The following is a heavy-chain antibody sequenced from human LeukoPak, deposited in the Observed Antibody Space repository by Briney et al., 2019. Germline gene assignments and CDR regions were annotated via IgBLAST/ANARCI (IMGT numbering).Heavy chain of an antibody. CDR2: TSSNGGST. D-gene: IGHD3-10*01. CDR1: GFTSSSYA. J-gene: IGHJ4*02. V-gene: IGHV3-64*01. Sequence: GGSLRLSCAAPGFTSSSYAMHWVRQAPGKGLEYVSATSSNGGSTCYANSVKGRFTISRDNSKNTLYLQMGSLRAEDMAVYYCARADYYGSGSYDYWGQGTLVTVSS. CDR3: ARADYYGSGSYDY.